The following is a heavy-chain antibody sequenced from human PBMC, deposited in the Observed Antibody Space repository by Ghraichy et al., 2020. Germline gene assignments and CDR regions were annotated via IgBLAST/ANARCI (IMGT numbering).Heavy chain of an antibody. CDR1: GFIFSDYS. CDR3: ARGSKVVRFFYYDGMDV. CDR2: ITSSSRTK. Sequence: GGSLRLSCVGSGFIFSDYSMNWVRQSPGKGLDWVSYITSSSRTKSYADSVKGRFTISRDNAHNSLDLQMNSLRDEDTAVYYCARGSKVVRFFYYDGMDVWGQGTTVTVSS. V-gene: IGHV3-48*02. D-gene: IGHD4-23*01. J-gene: IGHJ6*02.